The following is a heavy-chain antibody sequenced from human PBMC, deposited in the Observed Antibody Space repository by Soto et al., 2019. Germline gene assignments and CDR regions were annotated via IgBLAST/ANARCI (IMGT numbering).Heavy chain of an antibody. CDR1: GGFLSESY. J-gene: IGHJ5*02. D-gene: IGHD3-16*01. Sequence: SETLSLTCAVYGGFLSESYWTWIRQPPGKGLEWIGEINHVGGTNYNPSLKSRVTMSVDTSQNQFSLRLISVTAADTAMYFCVRIRYQLPSSVLWLDPWGQGPPVTVSS. CDR3: VRIRYQLPSSVLWLDP. V-gene: IGHV4-34*01. CDR2: INHVGGT.